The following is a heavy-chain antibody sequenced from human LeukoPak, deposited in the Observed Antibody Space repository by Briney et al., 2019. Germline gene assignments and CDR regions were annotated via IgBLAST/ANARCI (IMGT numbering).Heavy chain of an antibody. J-gene: IGHJ3*02. CDR1: GFTFSSYA. D-gene: IGHD6-13*01. CDR3: AKGRQLGGAFDI. CDR2: ISYDGVNK. V-gene: IGHV3-30*04. Sequence: GGSLRLSCAASGFTFSSYAMNWVRQAPGKGLEWVAVISYDGVNKYYADSVKGRFTISRDNSKNTLYLQMNSLRAEDTAVYYCAKGRQLGGAFDIWGQGTMVTVSS.